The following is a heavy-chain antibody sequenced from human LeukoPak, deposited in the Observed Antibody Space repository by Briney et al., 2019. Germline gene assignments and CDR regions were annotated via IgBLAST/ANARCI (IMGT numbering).Heavy chain of an antibody. Sequence: SVKVSCKASGGTFSSYAISWVRQAPGQGLEWMGGIIPIFGTANYAQKFQGRVTITADESTSTAYMELSSLRSEDTAVYYCARGVVPAAPEDYYYYMDVWGKGTTVTVSS. CDR2: IIPIFGTA. CDR1: GGTFSSYA. J-gene: IGHJ6*03. CDR3: ARGVVPAAPEDYYYYMDV. D-gene: IGHD2-2*01. V-gene: IGHV1-69*13.